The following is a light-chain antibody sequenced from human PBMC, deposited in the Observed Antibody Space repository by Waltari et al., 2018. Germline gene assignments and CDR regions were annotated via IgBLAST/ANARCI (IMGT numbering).Light chain of an antibody. CDR2: DAF. Sequence: EIVLTQSPGTLSLSPGERATLSCRASQGISSRYVAWYQQKPGQAPRLLIYDAFSRATGIPGRFSGSGSGTDFTLTISRLEPEDFAVYYCQQYHISPQTFGQGTKVESK. CDR1: QGISSRY. J-gene: IGKJ1*01. CDR3: QQYHISPQT. V-gene: IGKV3-20*01.